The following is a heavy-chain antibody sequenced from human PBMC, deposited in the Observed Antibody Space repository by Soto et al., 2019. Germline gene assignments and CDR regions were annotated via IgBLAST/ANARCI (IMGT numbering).Heavy chain of an antibody. Sequence: PGGSLRLSCAASGFAFSSYAMSWVRQAPGKGLEWVSAISGSGGSTYYADSVKGRFTISRDNSKNTLYLQMNSLRAEDTAVYYCAKVHKGSSWSPSEYFQHWGQGTLVTVSS. D-gene: IGHD6-13*01. J-gene: IGHJ1*01. CDR1: GFAFSSYA. CDR2: ISGSGGST. V-gene: IGHV3-23*01. CDR3: AKVHKGSSWSPSEYFQH.